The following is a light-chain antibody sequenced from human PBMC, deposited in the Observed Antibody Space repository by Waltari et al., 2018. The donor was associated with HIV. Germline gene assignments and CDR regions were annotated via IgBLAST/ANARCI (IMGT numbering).Light chain of an antibody. CDR2: DVS. CDR3: ESYTSTSVWV. Sequence: RAPRLMIYDVSTRPSGVSDRFSGSKSGDTASLTISGLQAEDEADYYCESYTSTSVWVFGGGTRLTVL. J-gene: IGLJ3*02. V-gene: IGLV2-14*03.